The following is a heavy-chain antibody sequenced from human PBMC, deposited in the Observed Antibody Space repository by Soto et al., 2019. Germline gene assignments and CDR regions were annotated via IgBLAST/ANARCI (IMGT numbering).Heavy chain of an antibody. CDR1: GYSFTSYW. CDR3: ARTSAAGKYYYGMDV. J-gene: IGHJ6*02. D-gene: IGHD6-13*01. V-gene: IGHV5-51*01. Sequence: EVQLVQSGAEVKKPGESLKISCKGSGYSFTSYWIGWVRQMPGKGLEWMGIIYPGDSATRYSPSIQGQVTISADKSISTAYLQWSSLKASDTAMYYCARTSAAGKYYYGMDVWGQGTTVTVSS. CDR2: IYPGDSAT.